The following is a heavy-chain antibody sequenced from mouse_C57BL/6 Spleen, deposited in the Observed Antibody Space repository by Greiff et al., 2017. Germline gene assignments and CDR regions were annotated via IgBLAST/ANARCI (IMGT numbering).Heavy chain of an antibody. V-gene: IGHV1-72*01. CDR2: IDPNSGGN. Sequence: VQLQQPGAELVKPGASVKLSCKVSGYTFTSYWMHWVKQRPGRGLEWIGRIDPNSGGNKYNEKFESKATLTVDKPSSTAYMQLSSLTSEDSAVYYCARSISLYYYGSSYDYWGQGTTLTVSS. CDR1: GYTFTSYW. CDR3: ARSISLYYYGSSYDY. D-gene: IGHD1-1*01. J-gene: IGHJ2*01.